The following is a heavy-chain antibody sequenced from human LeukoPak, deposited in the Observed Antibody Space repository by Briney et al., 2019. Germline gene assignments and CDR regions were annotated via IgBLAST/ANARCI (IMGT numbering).Heavy chain of an antibody. CDR3: ARDPESYYDYVWGSYRQSYYFDY. CDR2: IWYDGSNK. V-gene: IGHV3-33*01. Sequence: GGSLRLSCAASGFTFSSYGMHWVRLAPGKGLEWVAVIWYDGSNKYYADSVKGRFTISRDNSKNTLYLQMNSLRAEDTAVYYCARDPESYYDYVWGSYRQSYYFDYWGQGTLVTVSS. CDR1: GFTFSSYG. D-gene: IGHD3-16*02. J-gene: IGHJ4*02.